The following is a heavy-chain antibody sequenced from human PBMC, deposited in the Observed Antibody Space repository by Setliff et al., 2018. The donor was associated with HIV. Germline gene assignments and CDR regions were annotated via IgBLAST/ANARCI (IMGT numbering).Heavy chain of an antibody. J-gene: IGHJ4*02. CDR2: INDGGDRT. CDR3: ARKGRDVDC. CDR1: EFTFSNYS. V-gene: IGHV3-23*01. Sequence: GGSLRLSCAASEFTFSNYSMSWVRQTPEKGLEWVALINDGGDRTFYAHSVKGRFTISRDNSKNTVYLQMNSLRAEDTAIYYCARKGRDVDCWGPGTLVTAPQ.